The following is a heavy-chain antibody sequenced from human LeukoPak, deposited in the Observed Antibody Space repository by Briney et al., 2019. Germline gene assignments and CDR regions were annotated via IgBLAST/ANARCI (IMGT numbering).Heavy chain of an antibody. V-gene: IGHV3-11*01. CDR3: ASTEYAFSVATTHFDY. D-gene: IGHD5-12*01. J-gene: IGHJ4*02. Sequence: GGSLRLSCAASGFTLSDCYMSWIRQAPGKGLEWISYISTSGSAKYYADSVKGRFTISRDNAKNSLYLQTNSLRAEDTAVYYCASTEYAFSVATTHFDYWGQGTLVAVSS. CDR2: ISTSGSAK. CDR1: GFTLSDCY.